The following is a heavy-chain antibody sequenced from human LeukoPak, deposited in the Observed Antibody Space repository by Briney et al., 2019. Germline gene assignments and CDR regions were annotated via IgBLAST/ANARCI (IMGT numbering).Heavy chain of an antibody. V-gene: IGHV3-11*04. Sequence: PGGSLRLSCAASGFTFSDYYMSWIRQAPGKGLEWVSYISSSGSTIYYADSVKGRFTISRDNAKNSLYLQMNSLRAEDTAVYYCARVRLAAAGVYYYYYMDVWGKGTTVTVSS. CDR2: ISSSGSTI. D-gene: IGHD6-13*01. J-gene: IGHJ6*03. CDR3: ARVRLAAAGVYYYYYMDV. CDR1: GFTFSDYY.